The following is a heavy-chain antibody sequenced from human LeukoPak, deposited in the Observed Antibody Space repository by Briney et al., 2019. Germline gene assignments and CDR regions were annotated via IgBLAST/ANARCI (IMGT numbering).Heavy chain of an antibody. D-gene: IGHD1-26*01. Sequence: PGGSLRLSCIASGFTFSNHWMSWVRQAPGKGLEWVANIKQDGSEKYYVDSVKGRFTISRDNAKNSLYLQMNSLRAEDTAVYYCARGGGSYYNYWGQGTLVTVSS. J-gene: IGHJ4*02. CDR2: IKQDGSEK. CDR3: ARGGGSYYNY. CDR1: GFTFSNHW. V-gene: IGHV3-7*04.